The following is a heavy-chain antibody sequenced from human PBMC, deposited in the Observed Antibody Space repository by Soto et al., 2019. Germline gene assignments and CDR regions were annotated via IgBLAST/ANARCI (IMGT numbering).Heavy chain of an antibody. CDR3: ARGRASGSYYLLDY. D-gene: IGHD3-10*01. CDR1: GNTFTSYD. V-gene: IGHV1-8*01. CDR2: INPNSGNI. Sequence: ASVKVSCKASGNTFTSYDINWVRQATGHGLEWMGWINPNSGNIGYAQKFQGRVTMTRDTAIRTSYMEVSRLRSDDTAVYYCARGRASGSYYLLDYWGQGTLVTVSS. J-gene: IGHJ4*02.